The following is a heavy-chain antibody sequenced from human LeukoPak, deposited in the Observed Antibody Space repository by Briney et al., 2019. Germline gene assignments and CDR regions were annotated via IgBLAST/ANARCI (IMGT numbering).Heavy chain of an antibody. D-gene: IGHD3-22*01. V-gene: IGHV3-23*01. CDR1: GFTFSSYA. J-gene: IGHJ4*02. Sequence: PGGSLRLSCAASGFTFSSYAMSWVRQAPGKGLEWVSAISGSGGSTYYADSVKGRFTISRDNSKNTLYLQMNSLRAEDTAVYYCAKNGQTNYYDSSGYYHPLGYWGQGTLVTVSS. CDR2: ISGSGGST. CDR3: AKNGQTNYYDSSGYYHPLGY.